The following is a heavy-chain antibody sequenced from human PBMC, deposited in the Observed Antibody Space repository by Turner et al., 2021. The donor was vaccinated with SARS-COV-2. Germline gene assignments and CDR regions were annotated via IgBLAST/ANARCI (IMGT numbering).Heavy chain of an antibody. CDR2: IWNDGSNK. CDR1: GFTFSIHG. D-gene: IGHD6-19*01. Sequence: QVQLVEYGGGVVQPGRSLRLSGEATGFTFSIHGMQGASQAPGKGLEGVTIIWNDGSNKCYTDSVRGRFTISRDNSKNTLYLQMNSLRAEDTAVYYCARGCGGSSGCFLIDYWGQGTLVTVSS. V-gene: IGHV3-33*01. CDR3: ARGCGGSSGCFLIDY. J-gene: IGHJ4*02.